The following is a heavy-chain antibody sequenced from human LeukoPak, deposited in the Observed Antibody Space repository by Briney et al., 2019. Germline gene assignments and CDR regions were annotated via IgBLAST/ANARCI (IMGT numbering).Heavy chain of an antibody. CDR1: GGTFSSYA. D-gene: IGHD2-2*01. J-gene: IGHJ4*02. CDR2: IIPIFGTA. Sequence: SVKVSCKASGGTFSSYAISWVRQAPGQGLEWMGGIIPIFGTANYAQRFQGRVTITADESTSTAYMELSSLRSEDTAVYYCAREGRCSSTSCSFDYWGQGTLVTVSS. V-gene: IGHV1-69*13. CDR3: AREGRCSSTSCSFDY.